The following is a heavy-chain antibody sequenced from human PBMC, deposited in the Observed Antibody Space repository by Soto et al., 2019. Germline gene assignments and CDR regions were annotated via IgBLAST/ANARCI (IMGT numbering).Heavy chain of an antibody. CDR3: VRSVILSGGSYKGLIRLQYFDT. D-gene: IGHD3-3*01. V-gene: IGHV4-30-2*01. J-gene: IGHJ4*02. Sequence: SETLSLTCAVSGGSISSGGYSWSWIRQPPGKGLEWIGYIYHSGSTYYNPSLKSRVTISVDRSKNQFSLKLSSVTAADTAIYYCVRSVILSGGSYKGLIRLQYFDTWGPGTLVTVSS. CDR2: IYHSGST. CDR1: GGSISSGGYS.